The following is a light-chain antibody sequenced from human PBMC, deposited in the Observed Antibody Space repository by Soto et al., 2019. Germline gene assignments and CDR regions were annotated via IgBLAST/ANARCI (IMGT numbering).Light chain of an antibody. CDR2: DVS. CDR1: SSDVGGYNY. V-gene: IGLV2-8*01. J-gene: IGLJ2*01. Sequence: QSALTQPPSASGSPGQSVTISCTGTSSDVGGYNYVSWYQEHPGKAPKLIIYDVSQRPSGVPDRFSGSKSGNTASLTVSGLQAEDEGDYYCSSYAVGNILVFGGGTKLTVL. CDR3: SSYAVGNILV.